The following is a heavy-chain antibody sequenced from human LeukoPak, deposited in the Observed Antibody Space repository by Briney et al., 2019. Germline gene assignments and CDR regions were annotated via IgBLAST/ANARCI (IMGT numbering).Heavy chain of an antibody. D-gene: IGHD5-12*01. J-gene: IGHJ4*02. CDR3: ASLYSGYDSLDFDY. V-gene: IGHV4-59*01. CDR1: GGSISSYF. Sequence: PSETLSLTCTVSGGSISSYFWSWIRQPPGKGLEWIGQISYSGNTNYDPSLKSRVTISVDTSKNQFSLKLTSVTAADTAVYYCASLYSGYDSLDFDYWGQGTLVTVSP. CDR2: ISYSGNT.